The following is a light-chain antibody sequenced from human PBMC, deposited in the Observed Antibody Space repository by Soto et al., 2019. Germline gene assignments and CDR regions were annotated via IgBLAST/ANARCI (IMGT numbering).Light chain of an antibody. CDR3: QQRS. CDR2: DAS. V-gene: IGKV3-11*01. Sequence: EILLTQSPATLSLTPGERAPLSCRASQSVSSYLAWYQQKPGQAPRLLIYDASNRATGIPARFSGSGSGTDFTLTISSLEPEDFAVYYCQQRSFGQGTRLEIK. CDR1: QSVSSY. J-gene: IGKJ5*01.